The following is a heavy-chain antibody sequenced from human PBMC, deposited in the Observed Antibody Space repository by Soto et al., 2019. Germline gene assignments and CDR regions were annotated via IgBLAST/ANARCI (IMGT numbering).Heavy chain of an antibody. Sequence: GGSLGLSCAASGVTFSSYAMSWVRQAPGKGLEWVSAISGSGGSTYYADSAKGRFTISRDNSKNTLYLQMNSLRAEDTAVYYCAKDINVLVVAANLFDYWGHGTLVTVSS. CDR2: ISGSGGST. V-gene: IGHV3-23*01. CDR3: AKDINVLVVAANLFDY. D-gene: IGHD2-15*01. CDR1: GVTFSSYA. J-gene: IGHJ4*01.